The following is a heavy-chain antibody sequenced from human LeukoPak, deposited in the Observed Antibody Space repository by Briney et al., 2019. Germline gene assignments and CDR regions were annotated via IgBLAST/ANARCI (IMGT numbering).Heavy chain of an antibody. CDR1: GGSISSSSYY. J-gene: IGHJ5*02. CDR3: AKDIKSKWMVRGVTPNWFDP. V-gene: IGHV4-39*07. CDR2: IYYSGST. Sequence: AETLSLTCTVSGGSISSSSYYWGWIRQPPGKGLEWIGSIYYSGSTYYNPSLKSRVTISVDTSKNQFSLKLSSVTAADTAVYYCAKDIKSKWMVRGVTPNWFDPWGQGTLVTVSS. D-gene: IGHD3-10*01.